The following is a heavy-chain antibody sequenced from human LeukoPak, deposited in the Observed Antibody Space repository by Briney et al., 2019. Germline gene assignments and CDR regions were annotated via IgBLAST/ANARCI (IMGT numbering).Heavy chain of an antibody. D-gene: IGHD5-18*01. V-gene: IGHV4-59*12. Sequence: PSETLSLTCTVSGDSISSYYWSWIRQPPGKGLEWIGYIYYSGSTYYNPSLKSRVTISVDTSKNQFSLKLSSVTAADTAVYYCARDLIPMSGYSYDYWGQGTLVTVSS. J-gene: IGHJ4*02. CDR3: ARDLIPMSGYSYDY. CDR2: IYYSGST. CDR1: GDSISSYY.